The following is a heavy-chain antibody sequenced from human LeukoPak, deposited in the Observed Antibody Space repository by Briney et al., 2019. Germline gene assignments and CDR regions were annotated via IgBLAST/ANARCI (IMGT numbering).Heavy chain of an antibody. CDR2: INHSGST. Sequence: SETLSLTCAVYGGSFSDYYWSWIRQPPGKGREWIGEINHSGSTNYNPSLKSRVTLSVDTSKNQFSLKLSSVTAADTAVYFCARLDSWSSVDYWGQGTLVTVSS. D-gene: IGHD6-6*01. V-gene: IGHV4-34*01. J-gene: IGHJ4*02. CDR1: GGSFSDYY. CDR3: ARLDSWSSVDY.